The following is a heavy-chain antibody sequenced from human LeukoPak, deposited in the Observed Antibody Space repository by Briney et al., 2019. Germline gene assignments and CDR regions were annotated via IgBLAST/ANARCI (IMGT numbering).Heavy chain of an antibody. V-gene: IGHV1-3*01. CDR2: INAGNGNT. Sequence: ASVKVSCKASGYTFTSYAMHWVRQAPGQRLEWMGWINAGNGNTKYSQKFQGRVTITRDTSASTAYMELSRLRSDDTAVYYCATLTDYYYGSGSYSQGTFDYWGQGTLVTVSS. J-gene: IGHJ4*02. CDR1: GYTFTSYA. CDR3: ATLTDYYYGSGSYSQGTFDY. D-gene: IGHD3-10*01.